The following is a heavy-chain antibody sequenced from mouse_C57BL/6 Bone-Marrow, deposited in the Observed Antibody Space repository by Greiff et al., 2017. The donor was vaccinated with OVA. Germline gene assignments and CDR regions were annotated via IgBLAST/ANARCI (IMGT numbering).Heavy chain of an antibody. CDR3: VRDHGLPLYYYAMDY. CDR2: IRSKSSNYAT. J-gene: IGHJ4*01. V-gene: IGHV10-3*01. D-gene: IGHD5-5*01. CDR1: GFTFNTYA. Sequence: EVNVVESGGGLVQPKGSLKLSCAASGFTFNTYAMHWVRQAPGKGLEWVARIRSKSSNYATYYADSVKDRFTISRDDSQSMLYLQMNNLKTEDTAMYYCVRDHGLPLYYYAMDYWGQGTSVTVSS.